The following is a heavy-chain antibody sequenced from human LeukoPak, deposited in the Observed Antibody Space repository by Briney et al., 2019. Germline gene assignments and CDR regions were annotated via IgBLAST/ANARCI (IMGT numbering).Heavy chain of an antibody. CDR3: ARDHITMIRGVSYYFYGMDV. CDR1: GFTFSNAW. CDR2: IKSKTDGGTT. V-gene: IGHV3-15*01. D-gene: IGHD3-10*01. J-gene: IGHJ6*02. Sequence: GVSLRLSCAASGFTFSNAWMSWVRQAPGKGLEWVGRIKSKTDGGTTDYAAPVKGRFTISRDSSKNTLFLQMISLRAEDTAVYYCARDHITMIRGVSYYFYGMDVWGQGTTVTVSS.